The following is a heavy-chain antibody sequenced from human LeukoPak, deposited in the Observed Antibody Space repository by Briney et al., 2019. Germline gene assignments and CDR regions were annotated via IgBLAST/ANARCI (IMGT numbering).Heavy chain of an antibody. D-gene: IGHD4-11*01. CDR2: IYYSGST. CDR1: GGSISSSSYY. J-gene: IGHJ4*02. Sequence: SETLSLTCTVSGGSISSSSYYWGWIRQPPGKGLEWIGSIYYSGSTYYNPSLKSRVTISVDTSKNQFSLKLSSVTAADTAVYXXXXXXXXXXXXRLGYFDYWGQGTLVTVSS. V-gene: IGHV4-39*01. CDR3: XXXXXXXXXXRLGYFDY.